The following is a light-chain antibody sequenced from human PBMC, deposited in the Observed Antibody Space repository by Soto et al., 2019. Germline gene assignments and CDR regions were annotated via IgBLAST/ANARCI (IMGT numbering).Light chain of an antibody. Sequence: EIVLTQSPDTLSVVPGERATLSCRASQSVSSNLAWYQQKPGQAPRLLIYAASSRATGVPDRFSGSGSGTDFTLTISRLEPEDFAVYYCQHYVTSPLTFGGGTKVDI. CDR2: AAS. V-gene: IGKV3-20*01. J-gene: IGKJ4*01. CDR1: QSVSSN. CDR3: QHYVTSPLT.